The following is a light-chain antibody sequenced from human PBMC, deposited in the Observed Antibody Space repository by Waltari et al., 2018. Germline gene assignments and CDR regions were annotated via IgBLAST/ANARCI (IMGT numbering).Light chain of an antibody. J-gene: IGLJ2*01. CDR2: NVS. Sequence: CYQPPPAEAPKLMFYNVSGWPAGVSHRFSASKAGNTASLTIAGLQAEDEAHYYCTSDTSTNTVIFGGGTKVTVL. V-gene: IGLV2-14*03. CDR3: TSDTSTNTVI.